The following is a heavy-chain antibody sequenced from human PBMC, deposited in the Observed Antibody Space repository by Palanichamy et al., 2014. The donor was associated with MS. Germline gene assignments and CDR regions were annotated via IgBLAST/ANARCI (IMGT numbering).Heavy chain of an antibody. CDR1: GFTFSIYW. D-gene: IGHD1-1*01. CDR3: ASHGFWTFDN. J-gene: IGHJ4*02. V-gene: IGHV3-7*01. Sequence: EVQLVESGGGLVQPGGSLRLSCAASGFTFSIYWMSWVRQAPGKGLERVANIKEDGSEEDYMDSLKGRFTISRDNAKNSLYLQMNSLRVEDTAVYYCASHGFWTFDNWGQGTMVTVSS. CDR2: IKEDGSEE.